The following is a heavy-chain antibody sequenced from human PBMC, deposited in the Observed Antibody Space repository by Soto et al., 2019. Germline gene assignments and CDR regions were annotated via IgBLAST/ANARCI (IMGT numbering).Heavy chain of an antibody. CDR2: IKQDGSEQ. Sequence: EVQLVESGGGLVQPGESLRLSCAASGFTLIDYWMTWVRQAPGRGLEWVANIKQDGSEQYYGGSVKGRFTISRDNAKNSMSLQMNSLRDEDREVYYCTSNVGGFDFWGQGTLVTVSS. J-gene: IGHJ4*02. CDR1: GFTLIDYW. CDR3: TSNVGGFDF. V-gene: IGHV3-7*01. D-gene: IGHD3-10*02.